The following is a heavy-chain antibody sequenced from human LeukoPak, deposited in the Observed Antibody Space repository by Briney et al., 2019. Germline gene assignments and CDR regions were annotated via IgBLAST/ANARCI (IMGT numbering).Heavy chain of an antibody. Sequence: GGSLRLSCVASGITFSSYSMNWVRQAPGKGLEWVSYISSFSGTINYADSVKGRFTISRDNAKNSLYLQMNSLRAEDTAVYYCARDQGGLGYWGQGTLVTASS. CDR2: ISSFSGTI. CDR3: ARDQGGLGY. D-gene: IGHD3-16*01. J-gene: IGHJ4*02. V-gene: IGHV3-48*01. CDR1: GITFSSYS.